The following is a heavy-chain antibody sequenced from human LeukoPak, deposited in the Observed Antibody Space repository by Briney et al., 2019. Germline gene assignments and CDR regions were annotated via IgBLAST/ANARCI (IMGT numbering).Heavy chain of an antibody. CDR3: ARDEFLEWPNWFDP. J-gene: IGHJ5*02. V-gene: IGHV1-18*01. CDR2: ISAYNGNT. Sequence: ASVKVSCKASGYTFTSYGISWVRQAPGQGLEWMGWISAYNGNTNYAQKLQGRVTMTTDTSTSTAYMELRSLRSEDTAVYYCARDEFLEWPNWFDPWGQGTLVTVSS. D-gene: IGHD3-3*01. CDR1: GYTFTSYG.